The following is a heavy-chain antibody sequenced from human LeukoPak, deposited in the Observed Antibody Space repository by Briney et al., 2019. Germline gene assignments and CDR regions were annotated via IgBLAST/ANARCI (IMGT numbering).Heavy chain of an antibody. Sequence: ASVKVSCKAPGYTFTSYYMHWVRQAPGQGLEWMGIINPSGGSTSYAQKFQGRVTMTRDMSTSTVYMELSSLRSEDTAVYYCARDREVLGVAVTPTPVYWGQGTLVTVSS. D-gene: IGHD6-19*01. CDR2: INPSGGST. V-gene: IGHV1-46*01. CDR3: ARDREVLGVAVTPTPVY. J-gene: IGHJ4*02. CDR1: GYTFTSYY.